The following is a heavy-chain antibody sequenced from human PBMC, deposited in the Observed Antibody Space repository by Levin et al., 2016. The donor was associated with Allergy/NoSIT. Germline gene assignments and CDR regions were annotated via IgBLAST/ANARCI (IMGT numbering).Heavy chain of an antibody. J-gene: IGHJ4*02. CDR3: ARDFDGYYDSSGYERGDY. V-gene: IGHV3-21*01. Sequence: VRQAPGKGLEWVSSISSSSSYIYYADSVKGRFTISRDNAKNSLYLQMNSLRAEDTAVYYCARDFDGYYDSSGYERGDYWGQGTLVTVSS. D-gene: IGHD3-22*01. CDR2: ISSSSSYI.